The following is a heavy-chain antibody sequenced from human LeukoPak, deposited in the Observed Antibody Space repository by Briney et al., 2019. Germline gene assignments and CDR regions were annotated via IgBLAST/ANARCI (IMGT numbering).Heavy chain of an antibody. J-gene: IGHJ4*02. V-gene: IGHV4-30-4*01. CDR1: GGSISSGDYY. CDR3: ASASPKIRALDY. Sequence: PSETLSLTCTASGGSISSGDYYWSWIRQPPGKGLEWIGYIYYSGSTYYNPSLKSRVTISVDTSKNQFSLRLSSVTAADTAVYYCASASPKIRALDYWGQGTLVTVSS. CDR2: IYYSGST.